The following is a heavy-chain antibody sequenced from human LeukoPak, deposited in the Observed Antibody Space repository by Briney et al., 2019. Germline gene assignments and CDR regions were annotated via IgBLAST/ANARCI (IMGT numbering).Heavy chain of an antibody. V-gene: IGHV1-69*05. J-gene: IGHJ6*03. CDR3: ARGPSITMVRGGQWYYYMDV. Sequence: ASVKVSCKASGGTFSSYAISWVRQAPGQGLEWMGGIIPIFGTANYAQKFQGRVTMTRDTSTSTVYMELSSLRSEDTAVYYCARGPSITMVRGGQWYYYMDVWGKGTTVTISS. D-gene: IGHD3-10*01. CDR2: IIPIFGTA. CDR1: GGTFSSYA.